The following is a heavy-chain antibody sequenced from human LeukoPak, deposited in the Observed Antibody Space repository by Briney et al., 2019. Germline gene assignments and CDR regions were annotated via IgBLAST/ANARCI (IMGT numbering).Heavy chain of an antibody. CDR1: AGSINNYY. J-gene: IGHJ4*02. D-gene: IGHD3-10*01. CDR2: FYYSGST. V-gene: IGHV4-39*01. CDR3: VYYYGSGSVEY. Sequence: PSETLSLTCTFSAGSINNYYWGWIRQPPGKGLEWIGSFYYSGSTNYNPSLKSRVTISVDTSKNQFSLKLSSVTAADTAVYYCVYYYGSGSVEYWGQGTLVTVSS.